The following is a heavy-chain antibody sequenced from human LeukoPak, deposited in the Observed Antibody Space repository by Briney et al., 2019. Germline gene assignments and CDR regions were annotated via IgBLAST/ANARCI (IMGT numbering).Heavy chain of an antibody. CDR3: ARDLDSSGYYYVYYFDY. V-gene: IGHV3-48*02. CDR2: ISGNSNII. D-gene: IGHD3-22*01. J-gene: IGHJ4*02. Sequence: PGGSLRLSCAASGFTFSNYNMNWVRQAPGKGLGRVSYISGNSNIICYADSVKGRFTISRDNAKNSLYLQMTSLRDEDTAVYYCARDLDSSGYYYVYYFDYWGQGTLVTVSS. CDR1: GFTFSNYN.